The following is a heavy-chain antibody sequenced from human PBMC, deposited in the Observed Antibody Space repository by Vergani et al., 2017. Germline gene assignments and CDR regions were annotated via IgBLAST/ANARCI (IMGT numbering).Heavy chain of an antibody. J-gene: IGHJ4*02. Sequence: QLQLQESGPGLVKPSETLSLTCTVSGGSISSSSYYWGWIRQPPGKGLEWIGSIYYSGSTYYNPSLKSRVTISVDTSKNQFSLKLSSLTAADTAVYYCARQIVDIVATADSDYWGQGTLVTVSS. CDR1: GGSISSSSYY. D-gene: IGHD5-12*01. CDR3: ARQIVDIVATADSDY. CDR2: IYYSGST. V-gene: IGHV4-39*01.